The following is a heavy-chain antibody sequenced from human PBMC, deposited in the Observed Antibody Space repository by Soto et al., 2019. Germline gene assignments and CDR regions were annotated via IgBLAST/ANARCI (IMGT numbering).Heavy chain of an antibody. CDR1: GYTFTSYG. CDR2: ISAYNGNT. V-gene: IGHV1-18*01. D-gene: IGHD2-15*01. CDR3: AREGYCSGGSCYYYYGMDV. Sequence: QVQLVQSGAEVKKPGASVKVSCKASGYTFTSYGISWVRQAPGQGLEWMGWISAYNGNTNYAQKLQGRVTMTTDTSTSTAYMELRSLSSDGTAVYYCAREGYCSGGSCYYYYGMDVWGQGTTVTVSS. J-gene: IGHJ6*02.